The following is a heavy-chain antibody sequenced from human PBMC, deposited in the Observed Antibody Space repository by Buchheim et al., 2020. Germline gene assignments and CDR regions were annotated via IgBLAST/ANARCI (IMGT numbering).Heavy chain of an antibody. CDR1: GGSFSGYY. D-gene: IGHD6-6*01. J-gene: IGHJ4*02. CDR2: INHSGST. V-gene: IGHV4-34*01. CDR3: ATGGEYSSSFADY. Sequence: QVQLQQWGAGLLKLSETLSLTCAVYGGSFSGYYWSWIRQPPGKGLEWIGEINHSGSTNYNPSLKSRVTISVDTSKNQFSLKLSSVTAADTAVYYCATGGEYSSSFADYWGQGTL.